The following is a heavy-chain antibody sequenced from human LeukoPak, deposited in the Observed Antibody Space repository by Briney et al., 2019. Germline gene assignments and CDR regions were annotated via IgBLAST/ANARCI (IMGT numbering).Heavy chain of an antibody. Sequence: PGGSLRLSCAASGFTFSSYWMHWVRQAPGKGLVWVSRINSDGSSTSYADSVKGRFTISRDNAKNSLYLQMNSLRAEDTAVYYCASTRSGYYYVFDYWGQGTLVTVSS. D-gene: IGHD3-22*01. CDR2: INSDGSST. J-gene: IGHJ4*02. CDR1: GFTFSSYW. CDR3: ASTRSGYYYVFDY. V-gene: IGHV3-74*01.